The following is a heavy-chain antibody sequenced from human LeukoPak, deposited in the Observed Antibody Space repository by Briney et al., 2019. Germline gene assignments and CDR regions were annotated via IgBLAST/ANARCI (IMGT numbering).Heavy chain of an antibody. CDR2: TYFSET. Sequence: KPSETLSLTCTVSGGSSSDTTYYWTWIRQPPGKGLEWIASTYFSETKYNPSLKSRVTISGDTSKNQFSLKLSAVTAADTAVYYCASPSKLVISRGGFDIWGQGTVVTVSA. V-gene: IGHV4-39*01. CDR1: GGSSSDTTYY. CDR3: ASPSKLVISRGGFDI. J-gene: IGHJ3*02. D-gene: IGHD3-22*01.